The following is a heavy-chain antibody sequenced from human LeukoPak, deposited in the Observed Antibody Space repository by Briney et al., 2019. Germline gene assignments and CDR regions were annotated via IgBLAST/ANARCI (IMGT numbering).Heavy chain of an antibody. CDR1: GYTFTSYF. Sequence: ASVKVSCKASGYTFTSYFMHWVRQAPGQGLEWMGIINPSGGSTSYAHKFQGRVTMTRDTSTSTVYMELSSLRSEDTAVYYCAREYCSSTSCYLNWFDPWGQGTLVTVSS. CDR2: INPSGGST. J-gene: IGHJ5*02. V-gene: IGHV1-46*01. D-gene: IGHD2-2*01. CDR3: AREYCSSTSCYLNWFDP.